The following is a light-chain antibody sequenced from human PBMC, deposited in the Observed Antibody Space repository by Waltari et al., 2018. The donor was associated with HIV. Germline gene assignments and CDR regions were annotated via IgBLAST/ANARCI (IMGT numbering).Light chain of an antibody. CDR1: KLGNKY. Sequence: YDLTQPPSVSVSPGQTATITCSGDKLGNKYVSWYRQRPGQSPVLVIYSDAKRPSGIPEGFSGANSGSTATLTISGTQAVDEGDYYCQAWDTTTAVFGTGTRVTVL. CDR3: QAWDTTTAV. J-gene: IGLJ1*01. CDR2: SDA. V-gene: IGLV3-1*01.